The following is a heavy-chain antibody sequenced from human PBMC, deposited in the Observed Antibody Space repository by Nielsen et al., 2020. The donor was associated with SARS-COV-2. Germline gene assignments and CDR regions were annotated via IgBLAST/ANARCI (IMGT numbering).Heavy chain of an antibody. CDR2: ISSSSSYI. D-gene: IGHD3-16*01. J-gene: IGHJ4*02. Sequence: GESLNISCAASGFTFRSYSMNLVRQAPGKGLEWVSSISSSSSYIYYADSVKGRFTISRDNAKNTLYLQMNSLRAEDTAVYYCVRGLQVPNGLAHRWGQGTLVTVSS. V-gene: IGHV3-21*06. CDR3: VRGLQVPNGLAHR. CDR1: GFTFRSYS.